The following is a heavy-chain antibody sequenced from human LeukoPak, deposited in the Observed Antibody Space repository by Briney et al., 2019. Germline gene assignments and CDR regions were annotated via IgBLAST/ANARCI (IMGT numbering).Heavy chain of an antibody. V-gene: IGHV4-59*01. CDR2: ISHSGSY. Sequence: PSETLSLTRTVSGGSITSYDWSWIRQSPGRGLEWIGYISHSGSYNSNPSLKRRVTISLEAPKNRFSLELSSVTDADTAVYYCARSRFNDLQSGYSGGFYYMDVWGKGTAVIVSS. J-gene: IGHJ6*03. D-gene: IGHD3-3*01. CDR3: ARSRFNDLQSGYSGGFYYMDV. CDR1: GGSITSYD.